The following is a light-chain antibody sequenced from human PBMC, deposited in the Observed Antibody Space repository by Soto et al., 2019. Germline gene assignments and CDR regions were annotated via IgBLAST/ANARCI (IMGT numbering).Light chain of an antibody. CDR3: QRLSTWRT. Sequence: EIVLTQSPATLSLSPGERATLSCRASQSVSSYLAWYQQKPGQAPRLLIYDASNMATGIPARFSGSGSGTAFTLTISSLEAYDFSVYYCQRLSTWRTFGQGTKVEIK. CDR1: QSVSSY. J-gene: IGKJ1*01. V-gene: IGKV3-11*01. CDR2: DAS.